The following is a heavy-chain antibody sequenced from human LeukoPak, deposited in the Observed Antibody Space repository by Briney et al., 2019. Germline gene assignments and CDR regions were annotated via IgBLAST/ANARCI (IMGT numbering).Heavy chain of an antibody. D-gene: IGHD4-11*01. CDR1: GGSISSGSYY. CDR2: IYTSGST. CDR3: ARDSSSNYAYYFDY. Sequence: PSETLSLTCTVSGGSISSGSYYWSWIRQPAGKGLVWIGRIYTSGSTNYNPSLKSRVTISVDTSKNQFSLKLSSVTAADTAVYYCARDSSSNYAYYFDYWGQGTLVTVSS. J-gene: IGHJ4*02. V-gene: IGHV4-61*02.